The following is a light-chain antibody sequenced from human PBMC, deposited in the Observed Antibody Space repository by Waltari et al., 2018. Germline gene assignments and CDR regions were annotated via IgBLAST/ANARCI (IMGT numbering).Light chain of an antibody. Sequence: DIQMTQSPSTLSASVGDTVIISCRASQSITTSLAWYQQKPGKAPDVLIYGASNLESGVPSRFSGSGSGTEFTLTISSLQPDDFATYYCQQYKSYKTFGQGTRVKIK. J-gene: IGKJ1*01. CDR1: QSITTS. CDR3: QQYKSYKT. CDR2: GAS. V-gene: IGKV1-5*03.